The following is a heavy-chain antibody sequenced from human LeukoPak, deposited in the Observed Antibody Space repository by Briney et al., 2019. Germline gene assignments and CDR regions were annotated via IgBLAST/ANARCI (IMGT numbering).Heavy chain of an antibody. V-gene: IGHV1-69*04. CDR2: IIPILGIA. J-gene: IGHJ5*02. CDR1: GGTFSSYA. Sequence: AASVKVSCKASGGTFSSYAISWVRQAPGQGLEWMGRIIPILGIANYAQKFQGRVTITADKSTSTAYMELSSLRSEDTAVYYCARDYGDGGNWFDPWGQGTLVTVFS. CDR3: ARDYGDGGNWFDP. D-gene: IGHD7-27*01.